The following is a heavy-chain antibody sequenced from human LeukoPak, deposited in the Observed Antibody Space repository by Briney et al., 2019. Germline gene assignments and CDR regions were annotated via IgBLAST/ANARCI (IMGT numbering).Heavy chain of an antibody. CDR1: GYSISSGYY. Sequence: SETLSLTCTVSGYSISSGYYWGWIRQPPGKGLEWIGSIYHSGSTYYNPSLKSRVTISVDTSKNQFSLKLSSVTAADTAVYYCARAQITMVRGVIQFDYWGQGTLVTVSS. D-gene: IGHD3-10*01. J-gene: IGHJ4*02. V-gene: IGHV4-38-2*02. CDR3: ARAQITMVRGVIQFDY. CDR2: IYHSGST.